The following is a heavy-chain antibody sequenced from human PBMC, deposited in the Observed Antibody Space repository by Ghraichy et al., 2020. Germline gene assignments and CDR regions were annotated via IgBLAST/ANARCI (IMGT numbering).Heavy chain of an antibody. J-gene: IGHJ5*02. V-gene: IGHV3-23*01. CDR3: AKGPYSSSWYDN. Sequence: SCAASGFTFSSSAMSWVRQAPGKGLEWVSTISGGGGYTYYADSVKGRFAISRDNSKNTVHVQMNSLRAEDTAVYYCAKGPYSSSWYDNWGQGTLVTVSS. CDR2: ISGGGGYT. CDR1: GFTFSSSA. D-gene: IGHD6-13*01.